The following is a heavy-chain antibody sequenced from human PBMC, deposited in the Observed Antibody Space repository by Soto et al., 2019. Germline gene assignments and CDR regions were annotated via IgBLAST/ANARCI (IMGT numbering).Heavy chain of an antibody. CDR1: GYSFTIYW. V-gene: IGHV5-10-1*01. D-gene: IGHD6-6*01. CDR2: IDPSDSYT. Sequence: PGESLKISCKGSGYSFTIYWISWVRQMPGKGLEWMGRIDPSDSYTNYSPSFQGHVTISADKSISTAYLQWSSLKASDTAMYYCARHDHSSSRPYYYYGMDVWGQGTTVTVS. CDR3: ARHDHSSSRPYYYYGMDV. J-gene: IGHJ6*02.